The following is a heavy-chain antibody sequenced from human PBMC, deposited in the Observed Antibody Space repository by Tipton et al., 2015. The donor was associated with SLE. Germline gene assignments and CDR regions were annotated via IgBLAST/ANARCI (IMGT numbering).Heavy chain of an antibody. D-gene: IGHD6-6*01. V-gene: IGHV3-30*02. CDR2: IRYDGSNK. J-gene: IGHJ3*02. Sequence: LSLTCAASGFTFSNYAIHWVRQAPGKGLEWVAVIRYDGSNKYYADSVKGRFTISRDNSKNTLYLQMNSLRAEDTAVYYCAKGLIAARNAFDIWGQGTMVTVSS. CDR3: AKGLIAARNAFDI. CDR1: GFTFSNYA.